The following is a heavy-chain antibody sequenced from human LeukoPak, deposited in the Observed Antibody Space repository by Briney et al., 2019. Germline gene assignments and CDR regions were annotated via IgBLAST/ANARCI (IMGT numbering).Heavy chain of an antibody. CDR3: ARGDIVVVPAAWDV. CDR2: IYYSGST. D-gene: IGHD2-2*01. V-gene: IGHV4-31*03. Sequence: PSETLSLTCTVSGGSISSGGYYWSWIRQHPGKGLEWIGYIYYSGSTYYNPSLKSRVTISVDTSKNQFSLKLSSVTAADTAVYYCARGDIVVVPAAWDVWGQGTTVTVSS. J-gene: IGHJ6*02. CDR1: GGSISSGGYY.